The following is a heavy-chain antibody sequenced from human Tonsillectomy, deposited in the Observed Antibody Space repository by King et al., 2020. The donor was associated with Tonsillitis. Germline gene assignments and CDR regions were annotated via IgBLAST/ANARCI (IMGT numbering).Heavy chain of an antibody. Sequence: VQLVESGGGLVQPGGSLRLSCAASGFTFSSYWMSWVRQAPGKGLEWVANIKQDGSEKDYVDSVKGRFTISRDNAKNSLYLQMNSLRAEDTAVYYCARTPTIFFNAAFDIWGQGTMVTVSS. CDR1: GFTFSSYW. CDR3: ARTPTIFFNAAFDI. CDR2: IKQDGSEK. V-gene: IGHV3-7*01. D-gene: IGHD3-9*01. J-gene: IGHJ3*02.